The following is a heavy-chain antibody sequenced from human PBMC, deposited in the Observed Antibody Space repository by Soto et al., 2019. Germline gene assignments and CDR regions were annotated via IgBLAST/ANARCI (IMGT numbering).Heavy chain of an antibody. CDR3: AGQTFTRAAASYGRSNWFDP. D-gene: IGHD3-16*01. Sequence: SETLSLTCTVSGGSITSSSHFWGWVRQPPGKGLEWIGTIYFTGNTYYTPSLKSRLTMSIDTSKNESSLRLNSVTAADTAVYYCAGQTFTRAAASYGRSNWFDPWGPGTLVTVSS. CDR2: IYFTGNT. J-gene: IGHJ5*02. CDR1: GGSITSSSHF. V-gene: IGHV4-39*01.